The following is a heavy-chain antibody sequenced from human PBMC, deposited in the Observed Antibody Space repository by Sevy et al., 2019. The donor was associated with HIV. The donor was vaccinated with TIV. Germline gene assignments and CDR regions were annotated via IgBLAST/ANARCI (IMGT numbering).Heavy chain of an antibody. CDR1: GFTFSSYA. D-gene: IGHD3-10*01. Sequence: GGSLRLSCAASGFTFSSYAMSWVRQAPGKGLEWVSAISGSGGSTYYADSVKGRFTISRDNSKNTLYLQMNSLRAEDTAGYYCAKDLITMVRGVIIEGYFDYWGQGTLVTVSS. J-gene: IGHJ4*02. CDR3: AKDLITMVRGVIIEGYFDY. V-gene: IGHV3-23*01. CDR2: ISGSGGST.